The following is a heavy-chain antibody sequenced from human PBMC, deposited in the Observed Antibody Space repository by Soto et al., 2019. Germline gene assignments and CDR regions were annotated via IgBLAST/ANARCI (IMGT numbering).Heavy chain of an antibody. CDR3: AKSTGGTANGLDV. D-gene: IGHD2-8*02. V-gene: IGHV3-9*01. CDR2: ISYYSGSI. J-gene: IGHJ6*02. CDR1: GFSFDDYA. Sequence: EVKLVGSGGGLVQPGRSLRLSCAASGFSFDDYAMHWVRQAPGKGLEWVSGISYYSGSIGYADSVKGRFTISRDNAKKSLYLQMNSLRGEDTALYYCAKSTGGTANGLDVWGQGTTVTVSS.